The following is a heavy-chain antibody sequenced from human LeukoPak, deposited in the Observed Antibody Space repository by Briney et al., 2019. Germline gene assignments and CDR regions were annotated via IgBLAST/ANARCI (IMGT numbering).Heavy chain of an antibody. CDR2: ISAYNGNT. Sequence: ASVKVSCKASGYTFTSYGISWVRQAPRQGLEWMGWISAYNGNTNYAQKLQGRVTMTTDTSTSTAYMELRSLRSDDTAVYYCARGIKLYYYDSSGSDWFDPWGQGTLVTVSS. V-gene: IGHV1-18*01. CDR3: ARGIKLYYYDSSGSDWFDP. D-gene: IGHD3-22*01. J-gene: IGHJ5*02. CDR1: GYTFTSYG.